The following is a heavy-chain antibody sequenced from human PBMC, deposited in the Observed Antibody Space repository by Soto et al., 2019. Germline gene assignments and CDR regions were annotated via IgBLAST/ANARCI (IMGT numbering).Heavy chain of an antibody. CDR3: ASELVGASEYYGLEV. V-gene: IGHV3-33*01. J-gene: IGHJ6*02. CDR1: GFTFSNYC. CDR2: IWHDGNNK. D-gene: IGHD1-26*01. Sequence: GGSLRLSGAACGFTFSNYCIHWVRQAPCKGLEWVAIIWHDGNNKYYAASVRGRFIISRDNSKNRLYLQMNSLRAEDTAVYYCASELVGASEYYGLEVWGQRTPFAVYS.